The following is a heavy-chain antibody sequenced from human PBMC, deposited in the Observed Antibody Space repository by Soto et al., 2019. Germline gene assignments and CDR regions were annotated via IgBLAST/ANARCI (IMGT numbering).Heavy chain of an antibody. CDR1: GYTFSNYD. J-gene: IGHJ4*02. Sequence: QVQLVQSGAELKKPGASVKVSCKASGYTFSNYDMNWVRQATGQGHEWIGWVNPNNGDTGYAQKFQCRVTLTTDISTTTAYMELTSLRSEDTAIYYCAKVSRKGSAIDFDYWGQGTLITVSS. D-gene: IGHD3-10*01. CDR2: VNPNNGDT. CDR3: AKVSRKGSAIDFDY. V-gene: IGHV1-8*01.